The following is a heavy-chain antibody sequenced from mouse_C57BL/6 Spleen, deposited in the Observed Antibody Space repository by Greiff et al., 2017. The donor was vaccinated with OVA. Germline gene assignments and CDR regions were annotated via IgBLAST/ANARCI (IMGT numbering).Heavy chain of an antibody. V-gene: IGHV1-53*01. J-gene: IGHJ3*01. CDR1: GYTFTSYW. CDR2: INPSNGGT. D-gene: IGHD2-3*01. CDR3: ARADDGYFSPAWFAY. Sequence: QVQLQQPGPELVKPGASVKLSCKASGYTFTSYWLHWVKQRPGQGLEWIGNINPSNGGTNYNAKFKSKATLTVDKSSSPAYLQLSILTSEDSAVYYCARADDGYFSPAWFAYWGQGTLVTVSA.